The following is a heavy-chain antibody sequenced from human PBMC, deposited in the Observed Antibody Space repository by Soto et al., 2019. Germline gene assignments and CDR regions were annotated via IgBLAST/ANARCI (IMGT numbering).Heavy chain of an antibody. CDR3: ARNSGYGPYYFDY. CDR1: GGTFSSYT. D-gene: IGHD5-12*01. CDR2: IIPILGIA. V-gene: IGHV1-69*02. Sequence: SVKVSCKASGGTFSSYTISWVRQAPGQGLEWMGRIIPILGIANYAQKFQGRVTITADESTSTAYMELSSLRSEDTAVYYCARNSGYGPYYFDYWGQGTLVTVSS. J-gene: IGHJ4*02.